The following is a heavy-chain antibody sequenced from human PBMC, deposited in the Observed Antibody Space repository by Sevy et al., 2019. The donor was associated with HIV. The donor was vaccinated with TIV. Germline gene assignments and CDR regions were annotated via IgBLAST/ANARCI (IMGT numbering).Heavy chain of an antibody. Sequence: ASVKVSCKASDYTFSTQGFNWVRQAPGQGLEWMGWISAYNGNTKYAQKFQGRVTMTTDTSTSTAYMELRSLTSDDTAVYYCARDWAPGYYYDAIGLKRDYYFDYWGHGTLVTVSS. D-gene: IGHD3-22*01. V-gene: IGHV1-18*01. J-gene: IGHJ4*01. CDR1: DYTFSTQG. CDR3: ARDWAPGYYYDAIGLKRDYYFDY. CDR2: ISAYNGNT.